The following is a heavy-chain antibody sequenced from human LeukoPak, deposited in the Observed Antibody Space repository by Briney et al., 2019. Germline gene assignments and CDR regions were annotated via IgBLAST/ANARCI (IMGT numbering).Heavy chain of an antibody. D-gene: IGHD6-19*01. CDR1: GFTVTTNS. CDR2: IYSGGST. J-gene: IGHJ4*02. V-gene: IGHV3-66*01. CDR3: ARDPGGWGNFDY. Sequence: GGSLRLSCAVSGFTVTTNSMSWVRQAPGKGLKWVSVIYSGGSTYYADSVKGRFTISGDYSKNTLYLQMNSLRAEDTAVYHCARDPGGWGNFDYWGQGTLVTVSS.